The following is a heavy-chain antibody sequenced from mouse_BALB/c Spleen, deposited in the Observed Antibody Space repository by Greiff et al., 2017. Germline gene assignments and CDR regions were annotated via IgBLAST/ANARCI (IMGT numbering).Heavy chain of an antibody. Sequence: EVHLVESGGGLVQPGGSRKLSCAASGFTFSSFGMHWVRQAPEKGLEWVAYISSGSSTIYYADTVKGRFTISRDNPKNTLFLQMTSLRSEDTAMYYCARFHYYYGSSYAMDYWGQGTSVTVSS. D-gene: IGHD1-1*01. CDR1: GFTFSSFG. V-gene: IGHV5-17*02. CDR2: ISSGSSTI. CDR3: ARFHYYYGSSYAMDY. J-gene: IGHJ4*01.